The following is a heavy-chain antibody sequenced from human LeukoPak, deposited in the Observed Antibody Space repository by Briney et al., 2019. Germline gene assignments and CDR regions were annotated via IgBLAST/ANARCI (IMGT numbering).Heavy chain of an antibody. J-gene: IGHJ6*03. CDR2: ISGSGGST. CDR1: GFTFSTYA. V-gene: IGHV3-23*01. CDR3: AKVVVVYYYMDV. D-gene: IGHD2-15*01. Sequence: GGSLRLSCAASGFTFSTYAMHWVRQAPGKGLEWVSAISGSGGSTYYADSVKGRFTISRDNSKNTLYLQMNSLRAEDTAVYYCAKVVVVYYYMDVWGKGTTVTVSS.